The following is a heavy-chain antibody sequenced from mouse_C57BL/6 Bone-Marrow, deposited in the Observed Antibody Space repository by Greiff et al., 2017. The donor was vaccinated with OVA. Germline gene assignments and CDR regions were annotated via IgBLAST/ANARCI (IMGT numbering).Heavy chain of an antibody. CDR3: ARALLWLRLNY. J-gene: IGHJ2*01. D-gene: IGHD2-9*01. Sequence: QVHVKQSGAELAKSGASVKLSCKASGYTFTSYWMHWVKQRPGQGLEWIGYINPSSGYTKYNQKFKDKATLTADKSSSTAYMQLSSLTYEDSAVYYCARALLWLRLNYWGQGTTLTVSS. CDR2: INPSSGYT. V-gene: IGHV1-7*01. CDR1: GYTFTSYW.